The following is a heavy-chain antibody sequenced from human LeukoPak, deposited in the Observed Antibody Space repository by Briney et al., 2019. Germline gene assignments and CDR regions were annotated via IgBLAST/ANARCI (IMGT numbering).Heavy chain of an antibody. CDR1: GFTFSRYW. J-gene: IGHJ4*02. CDR2: IKEDGSET. D-gene: IGHD3-16*01. CDR3: ARDDEFTLGTDS. Sequence: GGSLRLSCAASGFTFSRYWMSWVRQAPGKGLEWLANIKEDGSETYYADSVKGRFTLSRDNAKSSLFLQMNSLRAEDTAVYYCARDDEFTLGTDSWGQGTLVTVSS. V-gene: IGHV3-7*01.